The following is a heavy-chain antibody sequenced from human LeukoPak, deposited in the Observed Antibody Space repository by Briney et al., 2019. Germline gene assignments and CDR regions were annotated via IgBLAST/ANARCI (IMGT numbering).Heavy chain of an antibody. J-gene: IGHJ4*02. CDR2: IYYSGST. Sequence: PSETLSLTCNVSGGSMSSNYWSWIRQSPGKGLQWIGYIYYSGSTDYNPSLKSRVTISVDRSKNQFSLRLGSVTAADTAVYYCARGYNSQSNPFDYWGQGTLVTVSS. CDR1: GGSMSSNY. CDR3: ARGYNSQSNPFDY. V-gene: IGHV4-59*01. D-gene: IGHD1-1*01.